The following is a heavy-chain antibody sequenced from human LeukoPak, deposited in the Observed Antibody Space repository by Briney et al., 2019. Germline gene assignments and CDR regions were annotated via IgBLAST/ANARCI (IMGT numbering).Heavy chain of an antibody. Sequence: PSETLSLTCTVSGVSITSYDWNWIRQPPGKGLEWIGYIYYTGSTNYNPSLKSRVTISVDKSKNQFSLKLSYVTTSDTAVYYCARDRATDTSWLFDLWGRGTLVTVSS. CDR2: IYYTGST. D-gene: IGHD2-2*01. CDR3: ARDRATDTSWLFDL. J-gene: IGHJ2*01. CDR1: GVSITSYD. V-gene: IGHV4-59*12.